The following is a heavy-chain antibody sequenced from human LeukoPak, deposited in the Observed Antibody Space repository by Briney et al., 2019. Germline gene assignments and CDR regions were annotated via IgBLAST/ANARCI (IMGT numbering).Heavy chain of an antibody. CDR1: GFPFSSYG. J-gene: IGHJ6*03. Sequence: GGSLRLSCAASGFPFSSYGMHWFRQAPGKGLDGGAFIRYDGSNKYYADSVKGRFTISRDNSKNTLYLQMNSLRAEDTAVYYCAKDMAVATLSYMDVWGKGTTVTISS. CDR2: IRYDGSNK. CDR3: AKDMAVATLSYMDV. D-gene: IGHD6-19*01. V-gene: IGHV3-30*02.